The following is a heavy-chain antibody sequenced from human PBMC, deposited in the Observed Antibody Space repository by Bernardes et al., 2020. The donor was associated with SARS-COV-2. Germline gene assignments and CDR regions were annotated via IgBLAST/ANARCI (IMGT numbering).Heavy chain of an antibody. D-gene: IGHD6-13*01. Sequence: GALLLSCAASGFTFSSYWMHWVRQAPGTGLVWVSRINSDGSNRSYADSVKGRFTISRDNAKNTLYVQMNSLRAEDTAVYYCARETIAAAGTGMDVWGQGTTVTVSS. V-gene: IGHV3-74*01. CDR2: INSDGSNR. CDR1: GFTFSSYW. J-gene: IGHJ6*02. CDR3: ARETIAAAGTGMDV.